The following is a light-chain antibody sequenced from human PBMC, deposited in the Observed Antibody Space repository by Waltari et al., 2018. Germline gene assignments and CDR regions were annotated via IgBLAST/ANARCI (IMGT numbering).Light chain of an antibody. V-gene: IGKV3-20*01. Sequence: EIVLTQSPGTLSLSPGEGATLSCRASESVSKFLAWYQQKPGQAPRLLIYHASNRASGIPDRFSGSGFGTDFSLTISRLEPEDFAVYYCQKYESLPATFGQGTEVEIK. CDR2: HAS. CDR1: ESVSKF. J-gene: IGKJ1*01. CDR3: QKYESLPAT.